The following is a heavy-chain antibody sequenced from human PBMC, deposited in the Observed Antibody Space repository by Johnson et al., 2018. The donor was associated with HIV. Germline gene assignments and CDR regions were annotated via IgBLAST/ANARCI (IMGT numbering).Heavy chain of an antibody. Sequence: QVQLVESGGGVVQPGRSLRLSCAASGFTFNSYPMHWVRQAPGKGLEWVAVISYDGNNKYYADSLKGRFTISRDNSKNTLYLQMNSLRAEDTALYYCAKDRSTGWYPAFDIWGQGTMVTVSS. CDR1: GFTFNSYP. CDR2: ISYDGNNK. CDR3: AKDRSTGWYPAFDI. V-gene: IGHV3-30*04. D-gene: IGHD6-19*01. J-gene: IGHJ3*02.